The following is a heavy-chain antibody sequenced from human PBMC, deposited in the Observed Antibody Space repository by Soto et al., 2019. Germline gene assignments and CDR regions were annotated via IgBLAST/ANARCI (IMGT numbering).Heavy chain of an antibody. J-gene: IGHJ6*02. V-gene: IGHV4-30-2*01. CDR1: GGSISSGGYS. Sequence: SETLSLTCAVSGGSISSGGYSCNWIRQPPGKGLEWIGYIYHSGSTYYNPSLKSRVTISVDRSKNQFSLKLSSVTAADTAMYYCAREPCGGDCYGYYYHGMDVWGQGTTVTVSS. D-gene: IGHD2-21*02. CDR2: IYHSGST. CDR3: AREPCGGDCYGYYYHGMDV.